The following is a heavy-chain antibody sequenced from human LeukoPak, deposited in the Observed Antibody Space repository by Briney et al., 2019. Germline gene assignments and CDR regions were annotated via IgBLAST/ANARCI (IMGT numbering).Heavy chain of an antibody. CDR1: GFTFSSYV. CDR3: GKGQRYNWNNDY. D-gene: IGHD1/OR15-1a*01. J-gene: IGHJ4*02. V-gene: IGHV3-23*01. Sequence: GGSLRLSCAASGFTFSSYVMSWVRQAPGKGLEWVSTISASGGTIYYADSVKDRFTISRDNSKNTLYLQMNSLRADDTAVYYCGKGQRYNWNNDYWGQGTLVTVSS. CDR2: ISASGGTI.